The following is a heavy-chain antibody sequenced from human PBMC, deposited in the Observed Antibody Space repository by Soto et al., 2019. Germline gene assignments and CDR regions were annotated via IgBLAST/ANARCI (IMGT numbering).Heavy chain of an antibody. CDR1: GFTFTDHY. CDR3: TRLSLLGGYSYAMDV. D-gene: IGHD3-3*02. Sequence: GGSLRLSCAASGFTFTDHYMDWARQAPGKGLEWVGRIRNKAKSYTTEYAASVKGRFTISRDDSQNSLYLQVNSLKTEDTAVYYCTRLSLLGGYSYAMDVWGQGTTVTVSS. J-gene: IGHJ6*02. V-gene: IGHV3-72*01. CDR2: IRNKAKSYTT.